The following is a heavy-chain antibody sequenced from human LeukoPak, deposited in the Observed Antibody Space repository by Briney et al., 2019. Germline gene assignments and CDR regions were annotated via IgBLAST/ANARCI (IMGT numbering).Heavy chain of an antibody. V-gene: IGHV3-9*01. D-gene: IGHD4-11*01. CDR3: AKDWSPTTVGWFDP. Sequence: GGSLRLSCAASGFTFDDYAMHWVRQAPGKGLEWVSGISWNSGSIGYADSVKGRFTISRDNAKNPLYLQMNSLRAEDTALYYCAKDWSPTTVGWFDPWGQGTLVTVSS. CDR2: ISWNSGSI. J-gene: IGHJ5*02. CDR1: GFTFDDYA.